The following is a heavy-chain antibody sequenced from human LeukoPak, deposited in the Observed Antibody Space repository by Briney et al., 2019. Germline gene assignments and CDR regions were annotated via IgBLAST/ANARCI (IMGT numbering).Heavy chain of an antibody. V-gene: IGHV4-34*01. CDR3: ARDRITMGVDP. J-gene: IGHJ5*02. CDR1: GGSFSAYY. CDR2: INHTGST. D-gene: IGHD3-10*01. Sequence: SETLSLTCAVYGGSFSAYYWSWIRQPPGRGLEWIGEINHTGSTSYNPSLKSRVTISVDTSKNQFSLKLSSVTAADTAVYYCARDRITMGVDPWGQGTLVTVSS.